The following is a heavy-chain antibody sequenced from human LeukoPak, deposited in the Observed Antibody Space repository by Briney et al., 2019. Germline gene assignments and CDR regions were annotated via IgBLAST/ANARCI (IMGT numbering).Heavy chain of an antibody. D-gene: IGHD3-3*01. CDR2: IHHSGST. Sequence: SETLSLTCAVYGGSFSGYYWSWIRQPPWKGLEWIGEIHHSGSTNYNPSLKSRVTISVDTSKNQFSLKLSSVTAADTAVYYCARSDPYYDFWSGYYTGIRWFDPWGQGTLVTVSS. V-gene: IGHV4-34*01. CDR1: GGSFSGYY. J-gene: IGHJ5*02. CDR3: ARSDPYYDFWSGYYTGIRWFDP.